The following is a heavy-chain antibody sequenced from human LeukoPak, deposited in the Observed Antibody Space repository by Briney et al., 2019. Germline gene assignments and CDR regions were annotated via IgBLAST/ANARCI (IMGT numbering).Heavy chain of an antibody. Sequence: SETLSLTCAVYGGSFSGYYWSWIRQPPGKGLEWIGEINHSGSTNYNPSLKSRVTIPVDTSKNQFSLKLSSVTATDTAVYYCARRWNYGRNYYIDVWGKGAAVSVSS. J-gene: IGHJ6*03. CDR1: GGSFSGYY. CDR3: ARRWNYGRNYYIDV. CDR2: INHSGST. V-gene: IGHV4-34*01. D-gene: IGHD1-7*01.